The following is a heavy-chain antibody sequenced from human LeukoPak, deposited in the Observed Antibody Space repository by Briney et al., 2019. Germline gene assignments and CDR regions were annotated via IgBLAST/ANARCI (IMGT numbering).Heavy chain of an antibody. J-gene: IGHJ6*03. CDR1: GYTFTAYY. CDR2: INPNSGGT. V-gene: IGHV1-2*02. D-gene: IGHD3-9*01. Sequence: ASVKVSCTASGYTFTAYYMHWVRQAPGQGLEWMGWINPNSGGTNYAQKFQGRVTMTRDTSISTAYMELSRLRSDDTAVYYCARGGLAYYDILTGYSYYYYMDVWGKGTTVTVSS. CDR3: ARGGLAYYDILTGYSYYYYMDV.